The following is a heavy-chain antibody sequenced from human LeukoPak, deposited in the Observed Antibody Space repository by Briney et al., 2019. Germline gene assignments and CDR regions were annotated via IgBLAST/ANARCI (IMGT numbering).Heavy chain of an antibody. CDR3: ARGLRLPSRSTPAVPHV. CDR2: INHGGTT. CDR1: GGSFSDYY. D-gene: IGHD2/OR15-2a*01. J-gene: IGHJ6*04. Sequence: PSETLSLTCAVYGGSFSDYYWNWIRQPPGKGREWIGEINHGGTTNYNPSLKSRVTISVDTSKNQFSLRLSAVTAADTAVYHCARGLRLPSRSTPAVPHVWGKGTTVTVSA. V-gene: IGHV4-34*01.